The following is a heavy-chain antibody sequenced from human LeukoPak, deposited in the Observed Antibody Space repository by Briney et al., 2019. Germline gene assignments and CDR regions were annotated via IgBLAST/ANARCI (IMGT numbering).Heavy chain of an antibody. J-gene: IGHJ5*02. D-gene: IGHD6-19*01. CDR3: ARVVAGIDWFDP. CDR1: GFAFSSYS. V-gene: IGHV3-48*02. Sequence: GGSLRLSCAASGFAFSSYSMNWVRQAPGKGLEWVSYISSGSSSIYYADSVRGRFTISRDNAKNSLYLQLNSLRDEDTAVYYCARVVAGIDWFDPWGQGTLVTDSS. CDR2: ISSGSSSI.